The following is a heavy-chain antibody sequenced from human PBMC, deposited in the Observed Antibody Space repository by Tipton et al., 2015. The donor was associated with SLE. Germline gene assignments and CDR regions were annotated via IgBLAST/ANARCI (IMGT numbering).Heavy chain of an antibody. CDR1: GGSISSYY. CDR3: AREATGGTYYYYGMDV. D-gene: IGHD7-27*01. V-gene: IGHV4-59*01. CDR2: IYYSGST. Sequence: TLSLTCTVSGGSISSYYWSWIRQPPGKGLEWIGYIYYSGSTNYNPSLKSRVTISVDTSKNQFSLNLSSVTAADTAVYYCAREATGGTYYYYGMDVWGQGTTVTVSS. J-gene: IGHJ6*02.